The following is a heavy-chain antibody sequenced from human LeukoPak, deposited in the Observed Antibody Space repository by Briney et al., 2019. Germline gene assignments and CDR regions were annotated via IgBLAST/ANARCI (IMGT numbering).Heavy chain of an antibody. CDR1: GGSISSFY. D-gene: IGHD4-23*01. Sequence: SETLSLTCTVSGGSISSFYWSWIRQPPGKGLEWIGYIYYRGNTPYNPSLKSRVTISVDTSKNPFTLRLASVTAADTAVYYCARDLDYGGSSIWYFDLWGRGTLVTVSS. CDR2: IYYRGNT. CDR3: ARDLDYGGSSIWYFDL. J-gene: IGHJ2*01. V-gene: IGHV4-59*01.